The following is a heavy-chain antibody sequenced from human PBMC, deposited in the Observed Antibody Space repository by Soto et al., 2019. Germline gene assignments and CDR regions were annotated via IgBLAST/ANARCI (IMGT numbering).Heavy chain of an antibody. D-gene: IGHD6-6*01. CDR3: TRRHCEQLVEDYYYRKDV. CDR2: IRSKANSYAT. J-gene: IGHJ6*02. V-gene: IGHV3-73*01. CDR1: GFTFSGSA. Sequence: GGSLRLSCAASGFTFSGSAMHWVRQASGKGLEWVGRIRSKANSYATAYAASVRGRFTISRDDSKNTAYLQMNSLKTEDTAVYYCTRRHCEQLVEDYYYRKDVWARGTTVPVSS.